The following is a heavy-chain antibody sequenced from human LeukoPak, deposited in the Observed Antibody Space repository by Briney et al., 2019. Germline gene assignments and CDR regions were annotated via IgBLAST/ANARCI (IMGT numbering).Heavy chain of an antibody. Sequence: ASVKVSCKASGYTFTGYYMHWVRQAPGQGLERMGWINPNSGGTNYAQKFQGRVTMTRDTSISTAYMELSRLRSDDTAVYYCARVFTDTAMVTNLDYWGQGTLVTVSS. CDR3: ARVFTDTAMVTNLDY. CDR1: GYTFTGYY. V-gene: IGHV1-2*02. CDR2: INPNSGGT. D-gene: IGHD5-18*01. J-gene: IGHJ4*02.